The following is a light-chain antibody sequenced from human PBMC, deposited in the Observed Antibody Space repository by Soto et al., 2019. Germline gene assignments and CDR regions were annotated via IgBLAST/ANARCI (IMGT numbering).Light chain of an antibody. Sequence: AIQMTQSPSSLSVSVGDRVTITCRASQDSRDDLGWYQQKAGKVAELLIYGTSNLQSGVPSRFSGSGSGTDFTLTISSLQPDNFAIHYCLQEDIYPPAFXQETK. CDR1: QDSRDD. V-gene: IGKV1-6*01. CDR2: GTS. CDR3: LQEDIYPPA. J-gene: IGKJ2*01.